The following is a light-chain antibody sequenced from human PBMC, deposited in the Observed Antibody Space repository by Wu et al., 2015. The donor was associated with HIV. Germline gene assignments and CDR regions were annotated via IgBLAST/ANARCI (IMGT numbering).Light chain of an antibody. V-gene: IGKV3-20*01. J-gene: IGKJ5*01. CDR1: QSVTSGS. CDR2: AAS. CDR3: QQYGSSPPVT. Sequence: EVVLTQSPGTLSLSPGERVALSCRASQSVTSGSLAWYQQKLGQAPRLLIFAASSRATGIPDRFSGSGSGTDFTLTISRLEPEDSALYYCQQYGSSPPVTFGQGTRLETK.